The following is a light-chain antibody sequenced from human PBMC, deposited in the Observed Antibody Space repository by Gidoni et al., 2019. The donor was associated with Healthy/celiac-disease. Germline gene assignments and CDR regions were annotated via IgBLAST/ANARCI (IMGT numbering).Light chain of an antibody. Sequence: ELVMTQSPATLSLSPGGSATFSCRASQSVSSSYLSWYQQKPGQAPRLLIYGASTRATGIPARFSGSGSGTDFTLTISSLQPEEFAVYYCQQDYNVFGQGTRLEIK. CDR3: QQDYNV. V-gene: IGKV3D-7*01. CDR1: QSVSSSY. CDR2: GAS. J-gene: IGKJ5*01.